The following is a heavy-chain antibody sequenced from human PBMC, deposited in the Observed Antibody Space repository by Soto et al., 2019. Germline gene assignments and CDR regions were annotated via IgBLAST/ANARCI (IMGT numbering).Heavy chain of an antibody. Sequence: GGSLRLSCAASGFTFSSYAMSWVRQAPGKGLEWVSAISGSGGSTYYADSVKGRFTISRDNSKNSLYLQMNSLRAEDTAVYYCAREKVTHYDFWSGSYMDVWGKGTTVTVSS. D-gene: IGHD3-3*01. V-gene: IGHV3-23*01. J-gene: IGHJ6*03. CDR1: GFTFSSYA. CDR3: AREKVTHYDFWSGSYMDV. CDR2: ISGSGGST.